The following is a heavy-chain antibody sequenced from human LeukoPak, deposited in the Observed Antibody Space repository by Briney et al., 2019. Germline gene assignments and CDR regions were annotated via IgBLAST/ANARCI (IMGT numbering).Heavy chain of an antibody. CDR2: ISSSGSTI. CDR1: GFTFSSYE. V-gene: IGHV3-48*03. Sequence: GGSLRLSCAASGFTFSSYEMNWVRQAPGKGLVWVSYISSSGSTIYYADSVKGRFTISRDNAKNSLYLQMNSLRAEDTAVYYCANVGRSNFDYWGQGTLVTVSS. D-gene: IGHD6-13*01. CDR3: ANVGRSNFDY. J-gene: IGHJ4*02.